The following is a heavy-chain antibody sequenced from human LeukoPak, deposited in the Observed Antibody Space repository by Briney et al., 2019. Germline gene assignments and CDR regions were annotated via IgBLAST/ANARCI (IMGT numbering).Heavy chain of an antibody. Sequence: SETLSLTCTVSGGSISSYYWSWIRQPPGKGLEWIGYISYSGSTNSNPSLKSRVTISLDTSKNQFPLKLSSVTAADTAVYYCAGHHPRNTVDFWGQGTLVTVSS. CDR1: GGSISSYY. J-gene: IGHJ4*02. D-gene: IGHD2/OR15-2a*01. CDR3: AGHHPRNTVDF. CDR2: ISYSGST. V-gene: IGHV4-59*08.